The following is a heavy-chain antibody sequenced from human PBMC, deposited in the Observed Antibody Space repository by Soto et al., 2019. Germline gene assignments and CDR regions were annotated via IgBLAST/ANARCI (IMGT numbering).Heavy chain of an antibody. CDR2: MNPNSGNT. Sequence: QVQLVQSGAEVKKPGASVKVSCKASGYTFTSYDINWVRQATGQGLEWMGWMNPNSGNTGYAQKFQGRVTMTRNTSISTAYMELRSLTCEHTAVYYCARGDYDFWSGYWYSCGPEGNWFDHWGQGTLVTVSS. J-gene: IGHJ5*02. CDR1: GYTFTSYD. CDR3: ARGDYDFWSGYWYSCGPEGNWFDH. V-gene: IGHV1-8*01. D-gene: IGHD3-3*01.